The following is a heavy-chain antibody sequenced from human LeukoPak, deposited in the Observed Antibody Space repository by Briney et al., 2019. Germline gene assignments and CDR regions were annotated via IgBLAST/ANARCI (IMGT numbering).Heavy chain of an antibody. D-gene: IGHD6-13*01. Sequence: GGSLRLSCAASGFTFSSYAMSWVRQAPGKGLEWVSAISGSGGSTYYADSVKGRFTISRDNSKNTLYLQMNSLRAEDTAVYYCAKGIATTGPYYYIMDVWGQGTTVTVSS. J-gene: IGHJ6*02. CDR2: ISGSGGST. V-gene: IGHV3-23*01. CDR1: GFTFSSYA. CDR3: AKGIATTGPYYYIMDV.